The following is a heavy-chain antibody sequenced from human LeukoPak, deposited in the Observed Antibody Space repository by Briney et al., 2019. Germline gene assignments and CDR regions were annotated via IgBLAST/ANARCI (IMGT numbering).Heavy chain of an antibody. CDR3: ARDAAVRGVIMLPFDY. Sequence: SETLSLTCTVSGGSITSSYWSWIRQPPGKGLEWIGYIYYSGSTNYNPSLRSRVTISVDTSKNQFSLKLSSVTAADTAVYYCARDAAVRGVIMLPFDYWGQGTLVTVSS. V-gene: IGHV4-59*01. D-gene: IGHD3-10*01. J-gene: IGHJ4*02. CDR1: GGSITSSY. CDR2: IYYSGST.